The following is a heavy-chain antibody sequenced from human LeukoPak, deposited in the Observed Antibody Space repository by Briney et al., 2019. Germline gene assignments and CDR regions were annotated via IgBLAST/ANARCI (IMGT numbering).Heavy chain of an antibody. D-gene: IGHD1-26*01. J-gene: IGHJ3*02. CDR2: IYYSGST. Sequence: PSETLSLTCTVSGGSISSYYWGWIRQPPGKGLEWIGSIYYSGSTYYNPSLKSRVTISVDTSKNQFSLKLSSVTAADTAVYYCARVGSYGIAFDIWGQGTMVTVSS. V-gene: IGHV4-39*01. CDR1: GGSISSYY. CDR3: ARVGSYGIAFDI.